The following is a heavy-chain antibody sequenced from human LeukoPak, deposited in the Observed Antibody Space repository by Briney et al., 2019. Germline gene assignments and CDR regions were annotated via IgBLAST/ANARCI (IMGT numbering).Heavy chain of an antibody. Sequence: WIGSIYYSGSTYYHPSLKSRVTISVDTSKNQFSLKLSSVTAADTAVYYCARHIAAAGNFDYWGQGTLVTVSS. V-gene: IGHV4-39*01. CDR3: ARHIAAAGNFDY. CDR2: IYYSGST. D-gene: IGHD6-13*01. J-gene: IGHJ4*02.